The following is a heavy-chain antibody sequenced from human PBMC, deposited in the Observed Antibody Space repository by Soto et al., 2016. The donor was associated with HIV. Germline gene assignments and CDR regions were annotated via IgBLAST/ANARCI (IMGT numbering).Heavy chain of an antibody. CDR3: TRRGRGDSSSRTRYLDV. CDR1: GGSFSGYY. V-gene: IGHV4-34*01. D-gene: IGHD2-2*01. J-gene: IGHJ6*04. Sequence: QVQLQQWGAGLLKPSETLSLTCAVYGGSFSGYYWSWIRQSSRKGLEWIGEINHSGSTNYNPPLKSRVTISVDTSNNYFSLNLTSVTAADTAVYYCTRRGRGDSSSRTRYLDVWAKGTTVIVSS. CDR2: INHSGST.